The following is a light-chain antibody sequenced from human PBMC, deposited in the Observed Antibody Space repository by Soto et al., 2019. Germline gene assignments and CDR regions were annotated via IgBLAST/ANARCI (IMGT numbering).Light chain of an antibody. Sequence: QSALTQPASVSGSPGQSITISCTGISSDVGGYNYVSWYQQHPGKAPKLMIYDVSNRPSGVSNRFSGSKSGNTASLSISGLQAEDEADYYCSSYTISSTPVVFGGGTKLTVL. V-gene: IGLV2-14*01. CDR2: DVS. CDR3: SSYTISSTPVV. J-gene: IGLJ2*01. CDR1: SSDVGGYNY.